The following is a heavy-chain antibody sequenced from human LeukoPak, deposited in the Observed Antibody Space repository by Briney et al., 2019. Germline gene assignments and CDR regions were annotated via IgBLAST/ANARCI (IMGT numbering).Heavy chain of an antibody. D-gene: IGHD3-22*01. CDR1: GYTFASYD. CDR2: MNPNSGNT. J-gene: IGHJ4*02. CDR3: ARVTGDYYDSSGCLDY. V-gene: IGHV1-8*01. Sequence: ASVKVSCKASGYTFASYDINWVRQATGQGLKWMGWMNPNSGNTGYAQKFQGRVTMTRNTSISTAYMELSSLRSEDTAVYYCARVTGDYYDSSGCLDYWGQGTLVTVSS.